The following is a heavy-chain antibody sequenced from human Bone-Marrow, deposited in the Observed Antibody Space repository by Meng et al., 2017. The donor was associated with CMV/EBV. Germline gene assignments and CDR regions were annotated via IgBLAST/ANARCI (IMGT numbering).Heavy chain of an antibody. CDR3: ARGYYDSSGYYGLDAFDI. V-gene: IGHV3-13*01. CDR2: IGTAGDT. D-gene: IGHD3-22*01. Sequence: GGSLRLSCAASGFTFSSYDMHWVRQATGKGLEWVSAIGTAGDTYYPGSVKGRFTISRENAKNSLYLQMNSLRAGDTAVYYYARGYYDSSGYYGLDAFDIWGQGTMVTVSS. CDR1: GFTFSSYD. J-gene: IGHJ3*02.